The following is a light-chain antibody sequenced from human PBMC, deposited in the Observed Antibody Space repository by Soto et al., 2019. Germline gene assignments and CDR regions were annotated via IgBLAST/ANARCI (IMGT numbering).Light chain of an antibody. J-gene: IGKJ4*01. Sequence: DIVMTQSPDSLAVSLVERATINCKSSQSVLYSSNNKNYLAWYQQKPGQPPKLLIYWASTRESGVPDRFSGSGSGTDFTLTISSLQAEDVAVYYCQQRSNWPPLTFGGGTKVDIK. V-gene: IGKV4-1*01. CDR2: WAS. CDR1: QSVLYSSNNKNY. CDR3: QQRSNWPPLT.